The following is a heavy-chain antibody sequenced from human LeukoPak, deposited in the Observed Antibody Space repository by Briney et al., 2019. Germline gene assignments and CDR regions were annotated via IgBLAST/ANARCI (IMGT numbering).Heavy chain of an antibody. CDR3: AREVVGRLVYFDY. V-gene: IGHV3-7*01. CDR1: GFTFNSYW. Sequence: GGSLRLSCAASGFTFNSYWMSWVRQPPGKGLEWVANIKQDGSEEYYVDSVKGRFTISRDNAKNSLILQMNSLRAEDTAVYYCAREVVGRLVYFDYWGQGTLVTVSS. J-gene: IGHJ4*02. D-gene: IGHD6-19*01. CDR2: IKQDGSEE.